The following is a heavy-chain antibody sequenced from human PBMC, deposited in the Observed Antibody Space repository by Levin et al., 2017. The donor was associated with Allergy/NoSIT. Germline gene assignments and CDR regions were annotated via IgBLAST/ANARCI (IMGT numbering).Heavy chain of an antibody. J-gene: IGHJ4*02. CDR1: GFSFSNYW. CDR2: IKEDGGET. V-gene: IGHV3-7*01. D-gene: IGHD2-8*01. CDR3: ARYVRARPVYYVDH. Sequence: PGGSLRLSCSVSGFSFSNYWMSWVRQAPGKGLEWVANIKEDGGETKYADSVRGRITISRDNAKNSLYLQMNSLRAEDTAVYYCARYVRARPVYYVDHWGQGTLVAVSA.